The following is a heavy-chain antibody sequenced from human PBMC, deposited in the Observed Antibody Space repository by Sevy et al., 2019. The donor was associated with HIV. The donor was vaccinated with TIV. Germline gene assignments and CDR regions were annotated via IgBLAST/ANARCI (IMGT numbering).Heavy chain of an antibody. CDR1: GYTFTGYY. D-gene: IGHD1-26*01. J-gene: IGHJ4*02. V-gene: IGHV1-2*02. CDR2: INPNSGGT. Sequence: ASVKVSCKASGYTFTGYYMHWVRQAPGQGLAWMGWINPNSGGTNYAQKFQGRVTMTRDTSISTAYMELSRLRSDDTAVYYCARARVAGSYFAMGYWGQGTLVTVSS. CDR3: ARARVAGSYFAMGY.